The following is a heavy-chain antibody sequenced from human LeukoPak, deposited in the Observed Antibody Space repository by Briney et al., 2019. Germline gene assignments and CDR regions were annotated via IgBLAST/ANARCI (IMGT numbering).Heavy chain of an antibody. J-gene: IGHJ4*02. CDR2: IYSGGST. CDR3: AISGSVYYFDY. D-gene: IGHD3-10*01. CDR1: GFTVSSNY. V-gene: IGHV3-53*01. Sequence: PGGSLRLSCAASGFTVSSNYMSWVRQAPGKGLEWVSFIYSGGSTYSPDSVKGGFTISRDNPKNTRYLQMNSLRAEDTAVYYCAISGSVYYFDYWGQGTLVTVSS.